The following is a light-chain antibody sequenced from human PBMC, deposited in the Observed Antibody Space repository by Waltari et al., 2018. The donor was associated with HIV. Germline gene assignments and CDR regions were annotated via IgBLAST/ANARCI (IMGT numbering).Light chain of an antibody. CDR3: QSSDSTLSGSV. J-gene: IGLJ2*01. CDR1: NSNIGTHA. CDR2: NTN. Sequence: QSVLTQPPSVSGAPGQRVTLSCTGSNSNIGTHAVHWYQQFPGTAPQLLIYNTNSRPSGVPDRFSGSKYGTSASLAITGLQAEDEADYFCQSSDSTLSGSVFGGGTKLTVL. V-gene: IGLV1-40*01.